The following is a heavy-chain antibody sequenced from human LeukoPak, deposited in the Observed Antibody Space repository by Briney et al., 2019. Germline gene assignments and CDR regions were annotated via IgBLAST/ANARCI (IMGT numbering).Heavy chain of an antibody. CDR3: ARGYCSSTSCFPFDY. CDR1: GFTFSSYA. CDR2: ISSNGGST. V-gene: IGHV3-64*01. D-gene: IGHD2-2*01. Sequence: QPGGSLRLSCAASGFTFSSYAMHWVRQAPGKGLEYVSAISSNGGSTYYANSVKGRFTISRDNSKNTLYLQMGSLRAEDMAVYYCARGYCSSTSCFPFDYWGQGTLVTVSS. J-gene: IGHJ4*02.